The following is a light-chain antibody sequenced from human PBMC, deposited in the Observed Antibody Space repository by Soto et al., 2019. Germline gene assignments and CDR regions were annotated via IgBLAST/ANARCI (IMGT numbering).Light chain of an antibody. V-gene: IGLV2-14*01. Sequence: QSVLTQPASVSGSPGHSITISCIGTSADVGAYNYVSWYQQHPGKAPKLMIYEVSNRPSGVSNRFSGSKSGNTASLTISGLQAEDEADYYCSSRAASITYVFGTGTKVTVL. J-gene: IGLJ1*01. CDR3: SSRAASITYV. CDR1: SADVGAYNY. CDR2: EVS.